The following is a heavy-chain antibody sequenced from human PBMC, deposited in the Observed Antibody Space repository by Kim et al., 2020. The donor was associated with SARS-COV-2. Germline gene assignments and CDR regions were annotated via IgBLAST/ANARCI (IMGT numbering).Heavy chain of an antibody. CDR2: INHSGST. Sequence: SETLSLTCAVYGGSFSGYYWSWIRQPPGKGLEWIGEINHSGSTNYNPSLKSRVTISVDTSKNQFSLKLSSVTAADTAVYYCARIGMVRGVIFRYYYYGMDVWGQGTTVTVSS. CDR1: GGSFSGYY. V-gene: IGHV4-34*01. D-gene: IGHD3-10*01. J-gene: IGHJ6*02. CDR3: ARIGMVRGVIFRYYYYGMDV.